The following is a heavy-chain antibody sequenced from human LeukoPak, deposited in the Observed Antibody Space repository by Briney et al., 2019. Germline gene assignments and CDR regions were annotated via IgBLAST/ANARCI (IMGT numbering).Heavy chain of an antibody. CDR2: INHSGST. Sequence: PSETLSLTCAVYGGSFSGYYWSWIRQPPGKGLEWIGEINHSGSTSYNPSLKSRVTISVDTSKNQFSLKLCSVTAADTAVYYCARNYYFDYWGQGTLVTVSS. V-gene: IGHV4-34*01. J-gene: IGHJ4*02. CDR1: GGSFSGYY. CDR3: ARNYYFDY.